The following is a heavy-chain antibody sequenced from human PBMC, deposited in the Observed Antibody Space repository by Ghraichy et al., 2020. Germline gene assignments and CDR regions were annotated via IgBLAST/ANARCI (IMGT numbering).Heavy chain of an antibody. CDR1: GDSINSNNW. CDR2: IYHTGST. V-gene: IGHV4-4*02. CDR3: TRGRVDYDYYGMDV. J-gene: IGHJ6*02. D-gene: IGHD3-10*01. Sequence: SETLSLTCAVSGDSINSNNWWSWVRQPPGKGLEWRGEIYHTGSTYYKPSLNRRVTISIDKSKNQFSLMLTSVTAADTAVYYCTRGRVDYDYYGMDVWGQGATVSVS.